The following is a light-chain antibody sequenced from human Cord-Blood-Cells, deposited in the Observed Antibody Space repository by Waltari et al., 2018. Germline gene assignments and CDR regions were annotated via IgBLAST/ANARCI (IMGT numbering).Light chain of an antibody. CDR3: QQYGSSPYT. J-gene: IGKJ2*01. CDR2: GAS. Sequence: EIVLTQSPGTLSSSPGERATISCRASQSVSSSYLAWYQQQPGQASTLLIYGASSRATGIPDRFIGSGSGTDFTLTISRLEPEDFAVYYCQQYGSSPYTFGQGTKLEIK. CDR1: QSVSSSY. V-gene: IGKV3-20*01.